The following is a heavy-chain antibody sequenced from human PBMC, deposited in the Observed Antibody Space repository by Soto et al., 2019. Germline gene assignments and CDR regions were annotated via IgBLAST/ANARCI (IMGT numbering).Heavy chain of an antibody. V-gene: IGHV1-69*13. D-gene: IGHD2-21*02. Sequence: SVKVSFKASGGTFSSYAISWVRQAPGQGLEWMGGIIPIFGTANYAQKFQSRVTITADESTSTAYMELSSLRSEDTAVYYCASGYGGNSVSYAQYNWFDPWGQGTLVTVSS. CDR3: ASGYGGNSVSYAQYNWFDP. CDR2: IIPIFGTA. CDR1: GGTFSSYA. J-gene: IGHJ5*02.